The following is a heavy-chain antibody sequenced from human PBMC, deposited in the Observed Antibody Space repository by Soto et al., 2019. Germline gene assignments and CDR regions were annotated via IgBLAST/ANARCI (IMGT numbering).Heavy chain of an antibody. CDR2: IYWDDDK. CDR3: THGRVDTVLATEY. Sequence: QITLKESGPTLLKPTQTLTLTCTFSGFSLSTNGVGVGWIRQSPGKAPEWLTLIYWDDDKRYSPSLKSRLTTAEDTSKNQVVLTMTHMGPVDTATYYCTHGRVDTVLATEYWGQGILVTVSS. D-gene: IGHD5-18*01. V-gene: IGHV2-5*02. CDR1: GFSLSTNGVG. J-gene: IGHJ4*02.